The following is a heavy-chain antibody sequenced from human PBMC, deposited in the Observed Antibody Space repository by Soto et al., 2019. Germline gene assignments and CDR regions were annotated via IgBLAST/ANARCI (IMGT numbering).Heavy chain of an antibody. V-gene: IGHV3-30*03. CDR3: ASQGYCSGGSRYSYYGMDV. D-gene: IGHD2-15*01. J-gene: IGHJ6*01. CDR2: ISYDGSDK. CDR1: GFTFSNYG. Sequence: PGGSLRLSCAASGFTFSNYGMYWVRQAPGKGLEWVALISYDGSDKYYADSVKGRFTISRDNSKNTLYVQMNSLRAEDTAVYYCASQGYCSGGSRYSYYGMDVWGQGTTVTVSS.